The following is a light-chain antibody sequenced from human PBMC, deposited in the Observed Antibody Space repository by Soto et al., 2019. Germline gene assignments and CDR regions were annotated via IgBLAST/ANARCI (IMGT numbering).Light chain of an antibody. CDR3: CSDAGSIYV. J-gene: IGLJ1*01. Sequence: QSALTQPASVSGSPGQSITISCTGTSSDVGSYNLVSWYQQHPGKAPKLMIYEADKRPSGVSNRFSGSKSGNTASLTISGLQAEDDADYYCCSDAGSIYVFGTGTKVTVL. V-gene: IGLV2-23*01. CDR2: EAD. CDR1: SSDVGSYNL.